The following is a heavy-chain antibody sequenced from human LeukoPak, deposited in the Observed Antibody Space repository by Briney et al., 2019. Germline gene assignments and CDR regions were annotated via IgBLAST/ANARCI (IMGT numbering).Heavy chain of an antibody. CDR1: GGSFSGYY. D-gene: IGHD3-3*01. CDR3: ARAGHVLEWLFPEFSAFDI. CDR2: LNHSGST. Sequence: SETLSLTCAVYGGSFSGYYWSWIRQPPGKGLEWIGELNHSGSTHYNPSLKSRVTLSVDTSKKQFCLKLCSFPDADTAVYYWARAGHVLEWLFPEFSAFDIWGQGTMVTVSS. J-gene: IGHJ3*02. V-gene: IGHV4-34*01.